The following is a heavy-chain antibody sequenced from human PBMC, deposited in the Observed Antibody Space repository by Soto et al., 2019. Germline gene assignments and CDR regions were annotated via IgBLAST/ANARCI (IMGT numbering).Heavy chain of an antibody. CDR2: VWYDGSNE. V-gene: IGHV3-33*01. D-gene: IGHD1-1*01. CDR3: VRDWSSTANAVNDN. CDR1: GFNVVMYG. J-gene: IGHJ4*02. Sequence: VKLVESGGGVVQPGRSLRLSCTTSGFNVVMYGFHWVRQAPGKGLEWVASVWYDGSNEKYADSVKARFIISRDNSRNTISLQMDSLTVEDTAVYYCVRDWSSTANAVNDNWGQGTLVTVSS.